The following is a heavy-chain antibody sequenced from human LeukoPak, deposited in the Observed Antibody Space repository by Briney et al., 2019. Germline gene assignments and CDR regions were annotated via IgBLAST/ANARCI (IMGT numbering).Heavy chain of an antibody. CDR1: GGSISRYY. Sequence: PSETLSLTCTVSGGSISRYYWTWVRQPPGKGLEWVGEITHSGSTNCNPSLKSRVTISVDTSKNQFSLKLTSVTAADTAVYYCAGNGLYWGQGTLVTVSS. V-gene: IGHV4-34*01. D-gene: IGHD2-8*01. CDR2: ITHSGST. CDR3: AGNGLY. J-gene: IGHJ4*02.